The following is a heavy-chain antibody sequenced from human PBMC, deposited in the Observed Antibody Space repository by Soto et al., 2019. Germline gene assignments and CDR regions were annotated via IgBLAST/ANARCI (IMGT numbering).Heavy chain of an antibody. CDR1: GFTFNTFA. CDR2: IWSDGNDI. CDR3: ARDQTYYDWTGYPQRFPDY. Sequence: QPGGSLRLSCATSGFTFNTFALHWVRQAPGKGLEWVAIIWSDGNDIQYADSVKGRFTISRDNSKNTLSLQMNSLSAEDTAIYYCARDQTYYDWTGYPQRFPDYWGQGTMVTVSS. V-gene: IGHV3-33*01. J-gene: IGHJ4*02. D-gene: IGHD3-22*01.